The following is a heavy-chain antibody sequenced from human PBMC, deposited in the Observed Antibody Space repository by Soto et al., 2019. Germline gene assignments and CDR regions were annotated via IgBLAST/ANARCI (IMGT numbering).Heavy chain of an antibody. J-gene: IGHJ4*02. CDR1: GYTFSYFN. CDR2: ISSSGSTK. Sequence: PGGSLILSCAVSGYTFSYFNMNWVRQAPGMGLEWVAYISSSGSTKYYADSVKGRFTISRDNAKNSLYLQMNSLRDEATAVYYCPRNVLRGPGILVPLLL. D-gene: IGHD3-10*02. CDR3: PRNVL. V-gene: IGHV3-48*02.